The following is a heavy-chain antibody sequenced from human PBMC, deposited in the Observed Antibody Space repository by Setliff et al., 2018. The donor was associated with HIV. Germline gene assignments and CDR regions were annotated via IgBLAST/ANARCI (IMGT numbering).Heavy chain of an antibody. J-gene: IGHJ2*01. CDR3: ARHQGKYYDSSGYSGWFFDL. Sequence: PSETLSLTCTVSGGSISSFYWSWIRQPPGKGLEWIGYIYYSGSTSYNPSLKSRVTISVDTSKTQFSLKLSSVTAADTAVYYCARHQGKYYDSSGYSGWFFDLWGRGTRVTVSS. CDR1: GGSISSFY. CDR2: IYYSGST. D-gene: IGHD3-22*01. V-gene: IGHV4-59*08.